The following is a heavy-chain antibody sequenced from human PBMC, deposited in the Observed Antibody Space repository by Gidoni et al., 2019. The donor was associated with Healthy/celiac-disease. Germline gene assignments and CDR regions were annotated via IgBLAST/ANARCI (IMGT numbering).Heavy chain of an antibody. D-gene: IGHD6-19*01. CDR3: ARDDAIAVAGTDFDY. Sequence: QVQLVESGGGVVQPGRSLRLSCAASGFTFSSYAMHWVRQAPGKGLEWVAVISYDGSNKYYADSVKGRFTISRDNAKNTLYLQMNSLRAEDTAVYYCARDDAIAVAGTDFDYWGQGTLVTVSS. CDR2: ISYDGSNK. V-gene: IGHV3-30*04. J-gene: IGHJ4*02. CDR1: GFTFSSYA.